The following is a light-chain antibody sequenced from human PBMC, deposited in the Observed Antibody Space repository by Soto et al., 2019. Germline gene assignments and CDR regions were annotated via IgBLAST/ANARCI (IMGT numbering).Light chain of an antibody. J-gene: IGKJ1*01. V-gene: IGKV3-15*01. CDR3: HQYYDWPPWT. CDR1: DSVSRN. CDR2: APS. Sequence: IVMTQSPATLSLSPGETATLSCRASDSVSRNLAWYQQKPGQAPRLLIYAPSTRATGIPDRFSGSGSGTEFTLTISSLLYEDIAVYYCHQYYDWPPWTLGQGTKVDIK.